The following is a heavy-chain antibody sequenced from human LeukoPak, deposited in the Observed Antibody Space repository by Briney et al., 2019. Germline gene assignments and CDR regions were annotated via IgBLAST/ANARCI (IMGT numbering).Heavy chain of an antibody. CDR3: ARYISTIVVAPGY. CDR1: EFTFSSYG. V-gene: IGHV3-33*01. D-gene: IGHD3-22*01. J-gene: IGHJ4*02. CDR2: IWNDGSKK. Sequence: GGSLRLSCAASEFTFSSYGMHWVRQAPGKGLEWVAVIWNDGSKKYYADSVKGRFTISRDNSKNTLYLQMNSLRAEDTAVFYCARYISTIVVAPGYWGQGTLVTVSP.